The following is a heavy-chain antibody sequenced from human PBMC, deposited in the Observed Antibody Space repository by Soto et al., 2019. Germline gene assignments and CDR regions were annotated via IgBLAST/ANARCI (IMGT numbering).Heavy chain of an antibody. CDR3: ERDGSGGGGRYFDY. CDR1: GFRFDAYG. J-gene: IGHJ4*02. V-gene: IGHV3-33*01. Sequence: QVQLVESGGGVVQPGKSLRLSCAASGFRFDAYGLHWVRQAPGKGLEWVAVIWYDGNTKYYSDSVKGRFTISRDNFKNTVYLRMNRLRVEDTGMYYCERDGSGGGGRYFDYWGRGPLVTVSS. CDR2: IWYDGNTK. D-gene: IGHD2-15*01.